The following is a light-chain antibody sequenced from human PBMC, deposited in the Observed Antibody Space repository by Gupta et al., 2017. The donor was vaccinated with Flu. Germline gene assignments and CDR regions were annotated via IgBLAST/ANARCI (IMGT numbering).Light chain of an antibody. CDR1: QSVSSN. J-gene: IGKJ4*01. CDR2: GAS. CDR3: QHDNTWTT. V-gene: IGKV3-15*01. Sequence: SPATLSVSPGERATLSCRASQSVSSNLEWYQQKPGQAPRLLIYGASTMANGIAARFSGSGSGTEFTLTSSSRQSEDFAVYYCQHDNTWTTFGGGTKVEI.